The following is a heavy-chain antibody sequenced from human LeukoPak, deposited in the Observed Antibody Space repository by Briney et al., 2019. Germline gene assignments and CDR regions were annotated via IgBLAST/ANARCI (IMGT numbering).Heavy chain of an antibody. D-gene: IGHD6-13*01. J-gene: IGHJ6*02. V-gene: IGHV5-51*01. CDR1: GYSFTSYW. CDR2: IYPGDSDT. Sequence: GESLKISCKGSGYSFTSYWIGWVRQMPGKGLEGMGIIYPGDSDTRYSPSFQGQVTISADKSISTAYLQWSSLKASDTAMYYCARLGPSTGGYLTYYYYYGMDVWGQGTTVTVSS. CDR3: ARLGPSTGGYLTYYYYYGMDV.